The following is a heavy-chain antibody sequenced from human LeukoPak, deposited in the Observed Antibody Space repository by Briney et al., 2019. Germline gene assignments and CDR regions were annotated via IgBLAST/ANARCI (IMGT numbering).Heavy chain of an antibody. CDR3: XKDYVWGXXXXTAHXSXX. J-gene: IGHJ4*02. D-gene: IGHD3-16*01. Sequence: GGSLRLSCAASGFTFSSYAMSWVRQAPGKGLEWVSAISGSGGSTYYADSVKGRFTISRDNSKNTLYLQMNSLRAEDTAVYYXXKDYVWGXXXXTAHXSXXWXQXTLVTVSS. V-gene: IGHV3-23*01. CDR1: GFTFSSYA. CDR2: ISGSGGST.